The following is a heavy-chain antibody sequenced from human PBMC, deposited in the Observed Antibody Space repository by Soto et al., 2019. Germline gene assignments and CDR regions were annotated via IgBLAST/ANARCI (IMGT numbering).Heavy chain of an antibody. CDR2: IYHSGST. CDR1: GGSISGYY. J-gene: IGHJ4*02. Sequence: SETLSLTCTVSGGSISGYYWSWVRQPPGKGLEWLGYIYHSGSTEYNPSLKSRVTISVDTSKNHFSLKLTSVTDADTAVYYCARSGYSYGPNPLLYWGQGTLVTVSS. V-gene: IGHV4-59*08. D-gene: IGHD5-18*01. CDR3: ARSGYSYGPNPLLY.